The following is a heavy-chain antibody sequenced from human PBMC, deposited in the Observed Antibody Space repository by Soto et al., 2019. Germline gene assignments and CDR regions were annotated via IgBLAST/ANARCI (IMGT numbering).Heavy chain of an antibody. CDR1: GGTFSSYA. V-gene: IGHV1-69*06. D-gene: IGHD5-12*01. J-gene: IGHJ4*02. CDR3: ARTGASKWLLYFDY. Sequence: QVQLVQSGAEVKKPGSSVKVSCKASGGTFSSYAISWVRQAPGQGLGWMGGIIPIFCTANYAQKFQGRVTITADKSTSTDYMELSSLRSEDTAVYYCARTGASKWLLYFDYWGQGTLVTVSS. CDR2: IIPIFCTA.